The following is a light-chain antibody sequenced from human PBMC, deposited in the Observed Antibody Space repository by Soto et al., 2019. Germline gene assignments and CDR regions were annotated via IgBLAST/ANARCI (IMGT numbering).Light chain of an antibody. J-gene: IGLJ1*01. Sequence: QSALTQPPSASGSPGQSVTISCTGTSSDVGGYKYVSWYQQHPGKAPKLMIFEVNKRPSGVPDRFSGSKSGNTASLTVSGLQAEDEADYYGSSYAGINNLGVFGTGT. CDR1: SSDVGGYKY. CDR3: SSYAGINNLGV. V-gene: IGLV2-8*01. CDR2: EVN.